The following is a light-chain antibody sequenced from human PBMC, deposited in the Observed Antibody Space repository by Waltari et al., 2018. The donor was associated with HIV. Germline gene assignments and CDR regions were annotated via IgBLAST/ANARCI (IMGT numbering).Light chain of an antibody. CDR2: EVS. Sequence: QSALTQPASVSGSPGQSIPISCTGARSDVGGYNYVYWYQQHPGKAPKLMIYEVSKRPSGVSNRFSGSKSGNTASLTISGLRAEDEADYYCSSYTGSSSVVFGGGTKLTVL. V-gene: IGLV2-14*01. CDR3: SSYTGSSSVV. CDR1: RSDVGGYNY. J-gene: IGLJ3*02.